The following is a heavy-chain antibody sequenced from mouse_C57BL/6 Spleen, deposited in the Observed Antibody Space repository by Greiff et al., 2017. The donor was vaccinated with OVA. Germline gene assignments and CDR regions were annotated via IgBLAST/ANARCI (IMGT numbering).Heavy chain of an antibody. V-gene: IGHV1-62-2*01. CDR1: GYTFTEYT. Sequence: QVQLQQPGAELVKPGASVKLSCKASGYTFTEYTIHWVKQRSGQGLEWIGWFYPGSGSIKYNEKFKDKATLTADKSSSTVYMELSRLTSEDSAVYVCARHAYYYGSSYGYYFDYWGQGTTLTVSS. CDR3: ARHAYYYGSSYGYYFDY. D-gene: IGHD1-1*01. J-gene: IGHJ2*01. CDR2: FYPGSGSI.